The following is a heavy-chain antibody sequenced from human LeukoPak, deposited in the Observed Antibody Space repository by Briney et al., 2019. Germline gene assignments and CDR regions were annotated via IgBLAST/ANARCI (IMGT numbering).Heavy chain of an antibody. J-gene: IGHJ5*02. CDR3: ARFTIAAAWGGWFDP. D-gene: IGHD6-13*01. V-gene: IGHV3-48*03. Sequence: GGSLRLSCAASGFTFSSYEMNWVRQAPGKGLEWVSYISSSGSTIYYADSVKGRFTISRDNAKNSLYLQMNSLRAEDTAVYYCARFTIAAAWGGWFDPWGQGTLVTVSS. CDR1: GFTFSSYE. CDR2: ISSSGSTI.